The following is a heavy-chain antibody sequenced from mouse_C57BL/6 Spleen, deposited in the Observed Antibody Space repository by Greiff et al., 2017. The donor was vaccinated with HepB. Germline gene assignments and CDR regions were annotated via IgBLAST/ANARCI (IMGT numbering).Heavy chain of an antibody. CDR1: GYTFTSYW. J-gene: IGHJ4*01. CDR2: IYPGNSDT. D-gene: IGHD1-1*01. Sequence: VQLQQSGTVLARPGVSVKMSCKTSGYTFTSYWMHWVKQRPGQGLEWIGAIYPGNSDTSYNQKFKGKAKLTADTSTSTAYMELSSLTNEGSAVYYTTREYYGVYAMDYWGQGTSVTVSS. CDR3: TREYYGVYAMDY. V-gene: IGHV1-5*01.